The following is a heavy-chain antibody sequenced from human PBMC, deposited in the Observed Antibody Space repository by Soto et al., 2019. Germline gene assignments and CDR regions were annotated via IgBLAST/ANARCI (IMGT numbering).Heavy chain of an antibody. CDR3: ALLSAVNELEYFDD. Sequence: RASVKVSCKASGYTFTGYYMHWVRQAPGQGLEWMGWINPNNGSTNYAQKLQGWVTMTTDTSMSTAYMELRSLRSDDTAVYYCALLSAVNELEYFDDWGPGTLVTVS. CDR1: GYTFTGYY. J-gene: IGHJ4*02. CDR2: INPNNGST. V-gene: IGHV1-2*04. D-gene: IGHD6-6*01.